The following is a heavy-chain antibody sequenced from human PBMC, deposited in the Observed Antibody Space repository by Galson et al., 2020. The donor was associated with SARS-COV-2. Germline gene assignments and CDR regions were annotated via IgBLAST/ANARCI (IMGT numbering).Heavy chain of an antibody. Sequence: GGSLRLSCAASGFTYSSYAMSWFRQAPGKGLEWVSAISGRVGSTYYADSVKGRFTISRDNSKNTLFLQMSGLRAEDTAVYYCAKPKGGYDFRSGYPFDYWGQGTLVTVSS. CDR3: AKPKGGYDFRSGYPFDY. CDR1: GFTYSSYA. CDR2: ISGRVGST. J-gene: IGHJ4*02. D-gene: IGHD3-3*01. V-gene: IGHV3-23*01.